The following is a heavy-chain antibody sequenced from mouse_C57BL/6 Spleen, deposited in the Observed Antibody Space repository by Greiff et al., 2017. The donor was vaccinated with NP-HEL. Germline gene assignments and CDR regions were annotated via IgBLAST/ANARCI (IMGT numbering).Heavy chain of an antibody. Sequence: QVQLQQSGPELVKPGASVKLSCKASGYTFTSYDINWVKQRPGQGLEWIGWIYPRDGSPKYNEKFKGKATLTVDTSSSTAYMELHSLTSEDSAVYFCARYGDYLYAMDYWGQGTSVTVSS. J-gene: IGHJ4*01. CDR1: GYTFTSYD. CDR2: IYPRDGSP. V-gene: IGHV1-85*01. CDR3: ARYGDYLYAMDY. D-gene: IGHD2-4*01.